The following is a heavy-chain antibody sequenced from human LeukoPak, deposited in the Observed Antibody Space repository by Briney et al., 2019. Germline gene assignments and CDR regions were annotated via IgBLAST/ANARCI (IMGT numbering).Heavy chain of an antibody. CDR3: ARDACDYAYDSSGYRQFDY. V-gene: IGHV1-46*01. J-gene: IGHJ4*02. CDR2: INPSGGST. CDR1: GYTFTSYY. D-gene: IGHD3-22*01. Sequence: ASVKVSCKASGYTFTSYYMHWVRQAPGQGLEWMGIINPSGGSTSYAQKFQGRVTMTRDMSTSTVYMELSSLRSEDTAVYYCARDACDYAYDSSGYRQFDYWGQGTLVTVSS.